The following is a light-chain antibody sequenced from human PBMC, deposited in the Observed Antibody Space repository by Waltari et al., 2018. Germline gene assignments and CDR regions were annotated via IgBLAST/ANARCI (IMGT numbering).Light chain of an antibody. CDR2: SNL. CDR1: SSNIGSNT. CDR3: AAWDDSLSGYVV. V-gene: IGLV1-44*01. Sequence: HSVLTQPPSASGTPGQTVTIPCSGGSSNIGSNTVNWYQHLPGSAPKLLIFSNLQRPSGVPDRFSGSKSGTSASLAISGLQSEDEGDYYCAAWDDSLSGYVVFGGGTKLTVL. J-gene: IGLJ2*01.